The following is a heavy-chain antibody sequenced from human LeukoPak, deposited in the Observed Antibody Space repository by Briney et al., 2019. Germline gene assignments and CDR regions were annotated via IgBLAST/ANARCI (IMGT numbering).Heavy chain of an antibody. V-gene: IGHV3-7*03. CDR3: ALNGREVPSGAFDI. CDR1: GFTFSSYW. J-gene: IGHJ3*02. CDR2: INHNGNVN. D-gene: IGHD3-16*02. Sequence: GGSLRLSCAASGFTFSSYWMNWARQAPGKGLEWVASINHNGNVNYYVDSVKGRFTISRDNAKNSLYLQMSSLRAEDTAVYYCALNGREVPSGAFDIWGQGTMVTVSS.